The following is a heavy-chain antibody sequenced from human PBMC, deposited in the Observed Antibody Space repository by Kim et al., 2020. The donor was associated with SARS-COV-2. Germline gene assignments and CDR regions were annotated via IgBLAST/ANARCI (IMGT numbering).Heavy chain of an antibody. CDR3: ARHGQDRPIYPFDY. CDR2: IYYSGST. J-gene: IGHJ4*01. Sequence: SETLSLTCHVSGGSISSSSYYWGWIRQPPGKGLEWIGSIYYSGSTYYNPSLKSRVTISVDTSKNQFSLKLSSVTAADTAVYYCARHGQDRPIYPFDYWG. D-gene: IGHD5-18*01. V-gene: IGHV4-39*01. CDR1: GGSISSSSYY.